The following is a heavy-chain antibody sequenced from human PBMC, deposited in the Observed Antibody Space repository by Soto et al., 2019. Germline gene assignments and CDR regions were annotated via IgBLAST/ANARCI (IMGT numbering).Heavy chain of an antibody. V-gene: IGHV1-18*01. J-gene: IGHJ3*02. Sequence: QVQLVQSGAEVKKPGASVKVSCKASGYTFTSYGISWVRQAPGQGLEWMGWISAYNGNTNYAQKLQGRVTMTTDTSTCTAYMALRSLRSHDTAVYYCASHSSGGLAFDIWGQGTMVTVSP. D-gene: IGHD6-19*01. CDR3: ASHSSGGLAFDI. CDR1: GYTFTSYG. CDR2: ISAYNGNT.